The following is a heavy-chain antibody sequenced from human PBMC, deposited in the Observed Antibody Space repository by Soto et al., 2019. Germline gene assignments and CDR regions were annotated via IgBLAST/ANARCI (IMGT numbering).Heavy chain of an antibody. V-gene: IGHV3-30-3*01. CDR2: ISYDGSNK. CDR1: GFTFSSYA. Sequence: QVQLVESGGGVVQPGRSLRLSCAASGFTFSSYAMHWVRQAPGKGLEWVAVISYDGSNKYYADSVKGRFTISRDNSKNTLSLQMNSLRAEDTAVDYCARAEGYSGYEGDFDYWGQGTLVTVSS. J-gene: IGHJ4*02. D-gene: IGHD5-12*01. CDR3: ARAEGYSGYEGDFDY.